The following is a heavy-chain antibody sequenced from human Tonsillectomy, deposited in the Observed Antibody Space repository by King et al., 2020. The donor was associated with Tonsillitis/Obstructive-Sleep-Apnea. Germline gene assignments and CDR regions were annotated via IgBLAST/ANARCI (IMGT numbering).Heavy chain of an antibody. CDR3: ARDRGYCSGTSCYLDVFDI. D-gene: IGHD2-2*01. Sequence: VQLVESGGGLVKPGGSLRLSCIASGFTFSSYSMNWVRQAPGKGLEWGSSISSSNTYIYYADSVKGRFTISSDNAKNYLFLQMNSLRAEETAVYYCARDRGYCSGTSCYLDVFDIWGQGTMVTVSS. CDR1: GFTFSSYS. J-gene: IGHJ3*02. V-gene: IGHV3-21*03. CDR2: ISSSNTYI.